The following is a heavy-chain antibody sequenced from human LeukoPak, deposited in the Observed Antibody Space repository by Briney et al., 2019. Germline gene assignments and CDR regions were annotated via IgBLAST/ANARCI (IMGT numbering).Heavy chain of an antibody. CDR2: IYSGGST. D-gene: IGHD1-26*01. Sequence: GGSLRLSCAASGFTVSSNYMSWIRQAPGKGLEWVSVIYSGGSTYYADSVKGRFTISRDNSKNTLYLQMNSLRAEDTAVYYCASGGSYPYYFDYWGQGTLVTVSS. CDR3: ASGGSYPYYFDY. V-gene: IGHV3-53*01. CDR1: GFTVSSNY. J-gene: IGHJ4*02.